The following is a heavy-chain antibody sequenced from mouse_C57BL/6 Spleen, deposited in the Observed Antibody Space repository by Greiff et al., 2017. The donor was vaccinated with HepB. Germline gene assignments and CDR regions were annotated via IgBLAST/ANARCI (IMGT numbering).Heavy chain of an antibody. V-gene: IGHV1-69*01. Sequence: QVQLQQPGAELVMPGASVKLSCKASGYTFTSYWMHWVKQRPGQGLEWIGGIDPSDSYTNYNQKFKGKSTLTVDKSSSTAYMQLSSLTSENSAVYYCARRDAMDYWGQGTSVTVSS. CDR1: GYTFTSYW. CDR2: IDPSDSYT. J-gene: IGHJ4*01. CDR3: ARRDAMDY.